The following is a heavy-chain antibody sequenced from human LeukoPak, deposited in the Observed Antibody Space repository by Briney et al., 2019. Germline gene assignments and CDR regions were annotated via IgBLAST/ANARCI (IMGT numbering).Heavy chain of an antibody. Sequence: GGSLRLSCAASGFTFSSYGMHWVRQAPGKGLELVAVIWYDGSNKYYADSVKGRFTISRDNSKNTLYLQMNSLRAEDTAVYYCAREEAYGQQPEENYFDYWGQGALVTVCS. J-gene: IGHJ4*02. CDR2: IWYDGSNK. CDR1: GFTFSSYG. CDR3: AREEAYGQQPEENYFDY. V-gene: IGHV3-33*01. D-gene: IGHD6-13*01.